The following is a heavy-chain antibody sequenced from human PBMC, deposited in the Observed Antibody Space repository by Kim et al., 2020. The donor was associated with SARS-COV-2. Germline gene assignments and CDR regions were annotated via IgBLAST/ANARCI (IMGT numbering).Heavy chain of an antibody. CDR2: IWYDGSNK. CDR3: ARCGYSGYVPYYYGMDV. V-gene: IGHV3-33*01. Sequence: GGSLRLSCAASGFTFSSYGMHWVRQAPGKGLEWVAVIWYDGSNKYYADSVKGRFTISRDNSKNTLYLQMNSLRAEDTAVYYCARCGYSGYVPYYYGMDVWGQGTTVTVSS. J-gene: IGHJ6*02. D-gene: IGHD5-12*01. CDR1: GFTFSSYG.